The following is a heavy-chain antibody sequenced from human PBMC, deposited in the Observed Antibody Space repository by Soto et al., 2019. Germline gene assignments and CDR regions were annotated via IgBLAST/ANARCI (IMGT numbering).Heavy chain of an antibody. J-gene: IGHJ4*02. CDR2: IYYSGST. CDR1: GGSISSSSYY. D-gene: IGHD1-1*01. Sequence: ETLSLTCAVSGGSISSSSYYWGWIRQPPGKGLEWIGSIYYSGSTYYNPSLKSRVTISVDTSKNQFSLKLSSVTAADTAVYYCASLQVEMATTGVDYWGQGTLVTVSS. CDR3: ASLQVEMATTGVDY. V-gene: IGHV4-39*01.